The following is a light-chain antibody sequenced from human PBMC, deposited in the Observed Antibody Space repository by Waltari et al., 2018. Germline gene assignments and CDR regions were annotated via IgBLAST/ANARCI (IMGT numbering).Light chain of an antibody. CDR2: AAS. Sequence: DFQMTQSPSSLSASVGDRVTLTCRASQDISSSLAWYQQKPGKAPKLLLYAASRLESGVPSRFSGSGSGTDYSLTVSSLQPEDFATYFCQQYYNTPKTFGQGTKVEI. J-gene: IGKJ1*01. CDR1: QDISSS. CDR3: QQYYNTPKT. V-gene: IGKV1-NL1*01.